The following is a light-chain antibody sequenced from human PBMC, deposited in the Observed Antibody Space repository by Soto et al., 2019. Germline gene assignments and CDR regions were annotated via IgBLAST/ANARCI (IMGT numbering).Light chain of an antibody. CDR2: EVT. Sequence: QSVLTQPASVSGSPGQSITISCTGTSSDVGAYNYVSWYQQHPGKAPRLMIYEVTNRPSGVSHRFSGSKSGYTASLTISGLQAEDEADYYCSSYTSSSTPLVFGTGTKLTVL. J-gene: IGLJ1*01. CDR1: SSDVGAYNY. CDR3: SSYTSSSTPLV. V-gene: IGLV2-14*01.